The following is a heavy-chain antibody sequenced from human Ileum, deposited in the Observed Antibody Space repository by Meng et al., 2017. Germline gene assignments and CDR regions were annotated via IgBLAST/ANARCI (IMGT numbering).Heavy chain of an antibody. D-gene: IGHD5-12*01. V-gene: IGHV4-4*02. CDR3: ARGIGDIRVGFDY. Sequence: QVPLQASGPGLVKPSGTLSLTCAVSGDSISSGNWWNWVRQSPGKGLEWIGEIFHGGTTNYNPSLKNRVTLLMDKSKNQFSLQLTSVTAADTAVFYCARGIGDIRVGFDYWGQGILVTVSS. CDR2: IFHGGTT. CDR1: GDSISSGNW. J-gene: IGHJ4*02.